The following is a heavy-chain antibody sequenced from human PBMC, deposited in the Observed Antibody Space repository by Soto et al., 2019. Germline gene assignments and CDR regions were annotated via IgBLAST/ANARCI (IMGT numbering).Heavy chain of an antibody. CDR1: GGSISSYY. D-gene: IGHD3-10*01. CDR2: IYYSGST. V-gene: IGHV4-59*01. CDR3: ARLYYYGSGSTLGYYGMDV. J-gene: IGHJ6*02. Sequence: SETLSLTCTVSGGSISSYYWSWIRQPPGKGLEWIGYIYYSGSTNYNPSLKSRVTISVDTSKNQFSLKLSSVTAADTAVYYCARLYYYGSGSTLGYYGMDVWGQGTTVTVSS.